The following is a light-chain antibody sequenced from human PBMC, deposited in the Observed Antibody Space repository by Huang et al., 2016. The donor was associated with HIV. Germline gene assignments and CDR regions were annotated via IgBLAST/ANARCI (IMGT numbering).Light chain of an antibody. V-gene: IGKV3-15*01. CDR3: HQYNNWLLS. CDR2: GSS. Sequence: EIVMTQSPATLSVSPGQRGTLSCRANRSVSNNLAWYQQRHGQAPRLLIYGSSTRAPGIPARFSGSGSGTDFALTISSLQSEDFALYYCHQYNNWLLSFGGGTRV. CDR1: RSVSNN. J-gene: IGKJ4*01.